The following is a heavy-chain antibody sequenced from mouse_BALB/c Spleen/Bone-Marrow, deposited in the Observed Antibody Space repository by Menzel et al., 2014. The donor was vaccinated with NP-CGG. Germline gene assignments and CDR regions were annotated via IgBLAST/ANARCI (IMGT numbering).Heavy chain of an antibody. CDR2: ISSGGSNT. CDR1: GFTFSSYG. V-gene: IGHV5-6*02. CDR3: ARHQRYYAMDY. Sequence: DVKLVESGGDLVKPGGSLKLSCAASGFTFSSYGMSWGRQTPDERLEWVATISSGGSNTYYPDSVKGRFTISRDNAKNTLYLQMSSLKSEDTAMYYCARHQRYYAMDYWGQGTSVTVSS. J-gene: IGHJ4*01.